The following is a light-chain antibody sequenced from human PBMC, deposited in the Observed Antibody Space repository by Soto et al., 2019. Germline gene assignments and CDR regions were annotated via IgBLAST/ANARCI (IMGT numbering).Light chain of an antibody. J-gene: IGKJ1*01. CDR3: QQYNSYSWT. V-gene: IGKV1-17*03. Sequence: DMQRTQSLSDMSAAVGDRFRITCRASQDISNFLVWFQQRPGKVPKRLMYSANRLESGVPSRFGGSGSGTEFTLTISGVQPEDFATYYCQQYNSYSWTFGQGTKVDI. CDR2: SAN. CDR1: QDISNF.